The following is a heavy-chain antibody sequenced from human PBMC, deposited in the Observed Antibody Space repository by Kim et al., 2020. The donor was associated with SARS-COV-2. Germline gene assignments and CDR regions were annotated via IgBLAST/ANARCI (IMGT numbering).Heavy chain of an antibody. CDR1: GFIFSNYA. V-gene: IGHV3-23*01. CDR3: AKVGSGAYVGRDYFDY. CDR2: LGGGGGGT. Sequence: GGSLRLSCTTSGFIFSNYAMSWFRRASGKGLEWDSALGGGGGGTYYADSVKGRFTISRDSSTNPMYLQMNTLRVEDTAVYYCAKVGSGAYVGRDYFDYWGQGTLVTVSP. D-gene: IGHD4-17*01. J-gene: IGHJ4*02.